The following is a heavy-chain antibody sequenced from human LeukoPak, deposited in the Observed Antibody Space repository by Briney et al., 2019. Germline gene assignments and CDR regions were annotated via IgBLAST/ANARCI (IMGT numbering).Heavy chain of an antibody. V-gene: IGHV1-46*01. CDR1: GYTFTSYN. CDR3: ARAGYDSSGYYSY. D-gene: IGHD3-22*01. CDR2: NNPSGGST. J-gene: IGHJ4*02. Sequence: ASVKASCKASGYTFTSYNMDWVRQAPGQGLEWMGINNPSGGSTSYAQKFQGRVTMTRDTSTSTVYMELSSLRSEDTAVYYCARAGYDSSGYYSYWGQGTLVTVSS.